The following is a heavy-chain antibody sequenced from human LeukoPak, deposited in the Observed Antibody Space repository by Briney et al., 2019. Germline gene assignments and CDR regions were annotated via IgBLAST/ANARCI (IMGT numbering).Heavy chain of an antibody. D-gene: IGHD3-10*01. CDR3: AGSLWFGELSYFDY. CDR2: IYYSGST. Sequence: PSETLSLTCTVSGGSISSYYWSWIRQPPGKGLEWIGYIYYSGSTNYNPSLKSRVTISVDTSKNQFSLKLSSVTAADTAVYYCAGSLWFGELSYFDYWGQGTLVTVSS. V-gene: IGHV4-59*08. CDR1: GGSISSYY. J-gene: IGHJ4*02.